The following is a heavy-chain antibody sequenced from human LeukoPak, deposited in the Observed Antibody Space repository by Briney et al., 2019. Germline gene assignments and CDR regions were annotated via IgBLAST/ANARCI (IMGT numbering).Heavy chain of an antibody. D-gene: IGHD2-2*01. J-gene: IGHJ4*02. CDR3: ARLSDSINCFGFDS. Sequence: GGSLRLSCIASGFVFSRDNMNWVRQAPGKGLEWVAHISETIYYADSVQGRFTISRDDSKNSLYLQMNSLRAEDTAVYYCARLSDSINCFGFDSWGQGSLVTVSS. CDR2: ISETI. CDR1: GFVFSRDN. V-gene: IGHV3-48*04.